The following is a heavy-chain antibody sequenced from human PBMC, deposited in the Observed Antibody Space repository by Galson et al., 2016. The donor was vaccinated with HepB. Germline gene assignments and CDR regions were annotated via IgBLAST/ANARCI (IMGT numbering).Heavy chain of an antibody. D-gene: IGHD3-10*01. CDR1: GFRFDDYV. CDR3: AKGQYYFGSDSYYADY. V-gene: IGHV3-30-3*02. Sequence: SLRLSCAASGFRFDDYVMHWVRQAPGKGLEWVAVVSHDGSNKWYADTVKGRFTISRDSSKNTLFLHMSSLRLEDAAVYYCAKGQYYFGSDSYYADYWGQGTLVTVAS. CDR2: VSHDGSNK. J-gene: IGHJ4*02.